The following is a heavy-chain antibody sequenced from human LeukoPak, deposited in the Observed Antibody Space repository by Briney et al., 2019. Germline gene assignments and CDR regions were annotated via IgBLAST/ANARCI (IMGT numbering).Heavy chain of an antibody. CDR1: GFRFSSYA. D-gene: IGHD6-13*01. CDR3: AKEVGQQLVRGLDY. J-gene: IGHJ4*02. CDR2: ISGSGVST. Sequence: GGSLRLSCAASGFRFSSYAMSWVRQAPGKGLEWVSAISGSGVSTYYADSVKGRFTVSRDNSKNTLYLQMNSLRAEDTAVYYCAKEVGQQLVRGLDYWGQGTLVTVSS. V-gene: IGHV3-23*01.